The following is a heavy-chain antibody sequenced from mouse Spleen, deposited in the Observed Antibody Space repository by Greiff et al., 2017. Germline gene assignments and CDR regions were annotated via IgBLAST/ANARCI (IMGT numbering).Heavy chain of an antibody. CDR3: ARGELGLRAWFAY. J-gene: IGHJ3*01. Sequence: QVQLQQPGAELVKPGASVKMSCKASGYTFTSYWITWVKQRPGQGLEWIGDIYPGSGSTNYNEKFKSKATLTVDTSSSTAYMQLSSLTSEDSAVYYCARGELGLRAWFAYWGQGTLVTVSA. CDR2: IYPGSGST. V-gene: IGHV1-55*01. D-gene: IGHD3-1*01. CDR1: GYTFTSYW.